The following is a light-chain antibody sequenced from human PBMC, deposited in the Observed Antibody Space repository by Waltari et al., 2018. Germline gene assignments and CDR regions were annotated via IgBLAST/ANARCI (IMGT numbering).Light chain of an antibody. V-gene: IGKV2-28*01. Sequence: DIVMTQSPLSLPVTPGEPASISCRSTQSLLHTNGKTYLDWYLQKPGQSPQLLIYLVSTRASGVPDRCSGSGSGTDFTRKISRVEAEDVGVYYCRQGLQTPRTFGPGTKVVIK. CDR3: RQGLQTPRT. J-gene: IGKJ3*01. CDR1: QSLLHTNGKTY. CDR2: LVS.